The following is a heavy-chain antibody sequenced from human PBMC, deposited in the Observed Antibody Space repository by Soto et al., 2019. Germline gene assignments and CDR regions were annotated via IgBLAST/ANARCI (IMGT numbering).Heavy chain of an antibody. CDR3: ARPSGYSSSWFTTHSYYYYGMDV. V-gene: IGHV4-39*01. Sequence: SETLSLTCTVSGGSISSSSYYWGWIRQPPGKGLEWIGSIYYSGSTYYNPSLKSRVTISVDTSKNQFSLKLSSVTAADTAVYYCARPSGYSSSWFTTHSYYYYGMDVWGQGTMVTVSS. J-gene: IGHJ6*02. CDR1: GGSISSSSYY. D-gene: IGHD6-13*01. CDR2: IYYSGST.